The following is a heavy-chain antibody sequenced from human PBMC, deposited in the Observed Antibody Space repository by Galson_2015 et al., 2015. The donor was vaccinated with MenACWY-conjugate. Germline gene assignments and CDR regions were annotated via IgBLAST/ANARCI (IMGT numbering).Heavy chain of an antibody. D-gene: IGHD3-16*01. V-gene: IGHV1-2*06. CDR3: ARAFAGGNMDV. CDR1: GYTFTGFY. Sequence: SVKVSCKASGYTFTGFYLHWVRQAPGQGLEWMGRLTPHSGGAEYAQKFQGRVTLSRDMSINTAYMELSSLRFDDAAIYYCARAFAGGNMDVWGEGTTVTVSS. J-gene: IGHJ6*03. CDR2: LTPHSGGA.